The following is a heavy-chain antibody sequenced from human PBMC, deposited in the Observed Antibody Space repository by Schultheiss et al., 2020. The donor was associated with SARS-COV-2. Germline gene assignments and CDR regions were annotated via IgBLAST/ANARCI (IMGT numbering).Heavy chain of an antibody. CDR1: GGSISSGGYY. V-gene: IGHV4-61*08. CDR2: IYYTGNT. Sequence: SETLSLTCTVSGGSISSGGYYWSWIRQHPGKGLEWIGYIYYTGNTNYNPSLKSRVTISVDRSKNQFSLKLTSVTAADTAVYYCARRVPSTYGMDVWGQGTTVTVSS. J-gene: IGHJ6*02. D-gene: IGHD1-26*01. CDR3: ARRVPSTYGMDV.